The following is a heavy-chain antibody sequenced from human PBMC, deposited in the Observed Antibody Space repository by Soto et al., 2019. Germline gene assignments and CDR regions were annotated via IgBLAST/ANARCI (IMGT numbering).Heavy chain of an antibody. D-gene: IGHD2-15*01. CDR2: IKQDGSEK. V-gene: IGHV3-7*03. CDR3: AREDIVVVPYYFDY. J-gene: IGHJ4*02. CDR1: GFTFSSYW. Sequence: GGSLRLSCAASGFTFSSYWMSWVRQAPGKGLEWVANIKQDGSEKYYVDSVKGRFTISRDNAKNSLYLQMNSLRAEDTAVYYSAREDIVVVPYYFDYWGQGTLVTVYS.